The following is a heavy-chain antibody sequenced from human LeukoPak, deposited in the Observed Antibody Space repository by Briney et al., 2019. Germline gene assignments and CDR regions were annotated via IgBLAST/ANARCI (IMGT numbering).Heavy chain of an antibody. D-gene: IGHD3-3*01. Sequence: GGSLRLSCAASGFTFSDYYMSWIRQAPGKGLEWVSYISSSGSTIYYADSVKGRLTISRDNAKNSLYLQMNSLRAEDTAVYYCARLNYDFWSGYPDYWGQGTLVTVSS. V-gene: IGHV3-11*01. CDR2: ISSSGSTI. J-gene: IGHJ4*02. CDR1: GFTFSDYY. CDR3: ARLNYDFWSGYPDY.